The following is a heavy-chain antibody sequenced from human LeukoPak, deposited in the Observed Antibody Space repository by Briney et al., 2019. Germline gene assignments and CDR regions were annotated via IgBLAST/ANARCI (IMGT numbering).Heavy chain of an antibody. CDR3: AREPYDSSGYYLRNNWFDP. V-gene: IGHV1-2*02. J-gene: IGHJ5*02. CDR2: INPNSGGT. D-gene: IGHD3-22*01. CDR1: GYTFTGYY. Sequence: ASVKVSCKASGYTFTGYYMHRVRQAPGQGLEWMGWINPNSGGTNYAQKFQGRVTMTRDTSISTAYMELSRLRSDDTAVYYCAREPYDSSGYYLRNNWFDPWGQGTLVTVSS.